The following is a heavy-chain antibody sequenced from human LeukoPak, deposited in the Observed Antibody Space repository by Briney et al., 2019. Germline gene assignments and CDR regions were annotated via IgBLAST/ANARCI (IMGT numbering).Heavy chain of an antibody. J-gene: IGHJ4*02. CDR3: ARVRWGGLYYFDY. Sequence: GGSLRLSCAASGITFSSYWMHWVRHAPGKGLVWVSRITSDGSNTNYADSVKGRFTISRDNAKNTLYLQMNSLRAEDTAVYYCARVRWGGLYYFDYWGQGTLVTVSS. D-gene: IGHD3-16*01. V-gene: IGHV3-74*01. CDR1: GITFSSYW. CDR2: ITSDGSNT.